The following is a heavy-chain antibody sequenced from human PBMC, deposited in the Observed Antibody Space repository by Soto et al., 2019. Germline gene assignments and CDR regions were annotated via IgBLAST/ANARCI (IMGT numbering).Heavy chain of an antibody. CDR3: AREHSSSWRFDY. D-gene: IGHD6-13*01. V-gene: IGHV1-8*01. CDR1: GYTFTSYD. Sequence: QVQLVQSGAEVKRPGDSVNVSSKATGYTFTSYDINWVRQATGQGLEWMGWMNPNSGNTGYAQKFQGRVTMTRNTSISTAYMELSSLRSEDTAVYYCAREHSSSWRFDYWGQGTLVTVSS. J-gene: IGHJ4*02. CDR2: MNPNSGNT.